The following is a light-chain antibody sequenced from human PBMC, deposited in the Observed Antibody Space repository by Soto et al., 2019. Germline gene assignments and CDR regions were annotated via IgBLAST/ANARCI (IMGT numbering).Light chain of an antibody. CDR1: QSVSTY. Sequence: EIVLTQSPATLSLSPGERATLSCRATQSVSTYLAWYQQKPGQAPRLLIYDASNRATGIPARFSGSGSGTDFTLTISSLEPEDFAVYYCQHRSNWPLTFGGGTKVEIK. J-gene: IGKJ4*01. CDR2: DAS. V-gene: IGKV3-11*01. CDR3: QHRSNWPLT.